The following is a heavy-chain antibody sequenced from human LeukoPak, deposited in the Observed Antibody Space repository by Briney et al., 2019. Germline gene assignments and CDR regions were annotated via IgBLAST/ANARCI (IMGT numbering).Heavy chain of an antibody. CDR1: GSTFTAYY. V-gene: IGHV1-2*02. CDR3: ARVGGQYWFDP. J-gene: IGHJ5*02. Sequence: ASVNVSCKASGSTFTAYYLYWVRQAPGQGLEWIGWIYPASGGTNDAQKSQGRITMTRDTSITTAYMELSRLRSDDTAVYYCARVGGQYWFDPWGQGTLVTVSS. CDR2: IYPASGGT. D-gene: IGHD3-16*01.